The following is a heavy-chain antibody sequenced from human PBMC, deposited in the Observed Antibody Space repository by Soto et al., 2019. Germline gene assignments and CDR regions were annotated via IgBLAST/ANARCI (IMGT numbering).Heavy chain of an antibody. Sequence: PGESVNISCTGSGYSFTSYWIGWVRQMPGKGLEWMGIIYPGDSDTRYSPSFQGQVTISADKSISTAYLQWSSLKASDTAMYYCARYIAYDSSGYYYSYFDYWGQGTLVTVSS. V-gene: IGHV5-51*01. D-gene: IGHD3-22*01. CDR3: ARYIAYDSSGYYYSYFDY. CDR1: GYSFTSYW. J-gene: IGHJ4*02. CDR2: IYPGDSDT.